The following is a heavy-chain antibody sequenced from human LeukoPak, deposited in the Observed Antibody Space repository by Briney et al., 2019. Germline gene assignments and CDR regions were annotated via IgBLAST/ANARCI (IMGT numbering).Heavy chain of an antibody. Sequence: GASVKVSCKASGYTFTDYYMHWVRQAPGQGLEWMGVINPSGGSTTYAQKFQGRVTMTRDTSTNTVYMESSSLRSEDTAVYYCARDDLYYGSGSYYTRFDYWGQGTLVTVSS. D-gene: IGHD3-10*01. CDR2: INPSGGST. CDR1: GYTFTDYY. CDR3: ARDDLYYGSGSYYTRFDY. J-gene: IGHJ4*02. V-gene: IGHV1-46*01.